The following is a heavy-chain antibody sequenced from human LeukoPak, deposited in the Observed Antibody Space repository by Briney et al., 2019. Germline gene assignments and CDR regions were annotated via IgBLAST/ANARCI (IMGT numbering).Heavy chain of an antibody. V-gene: IGHV1-46*01. CDR3: ARGTRRGYSGYDFAALLDY. CDR2: INPSGGSA. Sequence: GASVKVSCKASGYTFTSYYMHWVRQAPGQGLGWMGIINPSGGSASYAQKFQGRVTMTRDTSTSTDYMELSSLRSEDTAVYYCARGTRRGYSGYDFAALLDYWGQGTLVTVSS. J-gene: IGHJ4*02. D-gene: IGHD5-12*01. CDR1: GYTFTSYY.